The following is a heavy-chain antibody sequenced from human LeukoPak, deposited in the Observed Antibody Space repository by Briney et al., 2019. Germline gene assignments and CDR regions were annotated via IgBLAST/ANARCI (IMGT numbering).Heavy chain of an antibody. CDR3: ARDSKYCGGDCFS. D-gene: IGHD2-21*02. V-gene: IGHV4-61*02. CDR2: IYISGNT. Sequence: PSETLSLTCTVSGDSISSGSYYWSWIRQPAGKGLEWIGRIYISGNTNYNPSLKSRVTISVDTSKNQFSLKLSSVTAADTAVYYCARDSKYCGGDCFSWGQGTLVTVSS. CDR1: GDSISSGSYY. J-gene: IGHJ5*02.